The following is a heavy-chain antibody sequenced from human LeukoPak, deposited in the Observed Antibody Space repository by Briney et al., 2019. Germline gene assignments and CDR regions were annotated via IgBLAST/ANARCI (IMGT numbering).Heavy chain of an antibody. CDR1: GFTFSSYT. Sequence: GGPQRLSRAASGFTFSSYTMSWVRQAPGKGLEWVSTITTSDGNTYYADSVKGRFTVSRDNSKNTLFLQMNSLRAEDTAVYYCAKDGGLWVSAHWGDSWGRGTLVTVSS. V-gene: IGHV3-23*01. J-gene: IGHJ4*02. CDR3: AKDGGLWVSAHWGDS. D-gene: IGHD7-27*01. CDR2: ITTSDGNT.